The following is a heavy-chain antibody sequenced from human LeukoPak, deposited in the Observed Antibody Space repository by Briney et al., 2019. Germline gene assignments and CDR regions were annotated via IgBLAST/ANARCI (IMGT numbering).Heavy chain of an antibody. Sequence: GGSLRLSCTASGFTFGDYAMSWFRQAPGKGLEWVGFIRSKAYGGTTEYAASVKGRFTISRDDSKSIAYLQMNSLKTEDTAVYYCTREATYYYDSSGHDAFDIWGQGPMVTVSS. CDR1: GFTFGDYA. CDR2: IRSKAYGGTT. J-gene: IGHJ3*02. CDR3: TREATYYYDSSGHDAFDI. D-gene: IGHD3-22*01. V-gene: IGHV3-49*03.